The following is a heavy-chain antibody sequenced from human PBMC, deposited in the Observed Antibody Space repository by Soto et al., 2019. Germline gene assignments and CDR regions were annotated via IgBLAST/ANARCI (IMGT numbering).Heavy chain of an antibody. V-gene: IGHV3-64D*06. CDR3: VKDRRYGSGIYTNYGMDV. D-gene: IGHD3-10*01. CDR2: ISSNGGST. Sequence: ESGGGLVQPGGSLRLSCSASEFTFSSYAMHWVRQAPGKGLEYVSAISSNGGSTHYADSVKGRFTISRDNSKNTLYLQMSSLRAEDTAVYYCVKDRRYGSGIYTNYGMDVWGQGTTVTVSS. J-gene: IGHJ6*02. CDR1: EFTFSSYA.